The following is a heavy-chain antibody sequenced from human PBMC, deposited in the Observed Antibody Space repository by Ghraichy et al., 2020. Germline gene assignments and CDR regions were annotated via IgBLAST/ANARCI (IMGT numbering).Heavy chain of an antibody. Sequence: GGSLRLSCAASGFTFDDYTMHWVRQAPGKGLEWVSLISWDGGSTYYADSVKGRFTISRDNSKNSLYLQMNSLRTEDTALYYCAKDINRWDSSGRNFDYWGQGTLVTVSS. CDR2: ISWDGGST. J-gene: IGHJ4*02. D-gene: IGHD6-19*01. V-gene: IGHV3-43*01. CDR1: GFTFDDYT. CDR3: AKDINRWDSSGRNFDY.